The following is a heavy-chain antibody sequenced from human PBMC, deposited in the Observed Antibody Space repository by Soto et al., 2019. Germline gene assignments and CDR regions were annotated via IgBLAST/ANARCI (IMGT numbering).Heavy chain of an antibody. D-gene: IGHD6-19*01. CDR2: FSATSENT. Sequence: EVRLLESGGGLVQPGGSLRLSCVGSGFFFSSYTMTWVRQAPGKGLEWVSSFSATSENTYYADSVRGRFTISRDNSKNTLCLQMNSLTAEDTAMYYCAKARDQQWVRLPFDYWGQGILVIVSS. CDR3: AKARDQQWVRLPFDY. V-gene: IGHV3-23*01. CDR1: GFFFSSYT. J-gene: IGHJ4*02.